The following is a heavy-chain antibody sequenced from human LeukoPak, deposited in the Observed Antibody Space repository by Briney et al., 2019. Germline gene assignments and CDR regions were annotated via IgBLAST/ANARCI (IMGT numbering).Heavy chain of an antibody. J-gene: IGHJ4*02. CDR3: ARRKEGTDY. CDR2: INPKGGSS. Sequence: ASVEVSCKASGYTFTSYHMHWVRQAPGQGLEWMGIINPKGGSSSYAQKFQGRVTMTRDTSTSTVYMELSSLRSEDTAVYYCARRKEGTDYWGQGTLVTVSS. D-gene: IGHD3-10*01. V-gene: IGHV1-46*01. CDR1: GYTFTSYH.